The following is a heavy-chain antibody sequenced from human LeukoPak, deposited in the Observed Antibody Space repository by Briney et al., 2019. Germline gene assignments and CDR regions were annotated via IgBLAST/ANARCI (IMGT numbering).Heavy chain of an antibody. CDR2: INPNSGGT. V-gene: IGHV1-2*02. J-gene: IGHJ4*02. CDR1: GYTFTGYY. Sequence: ASVKVSCKASGYTFTGYYMHWVRQAPGQGLEWMGWINPNSGGTNYAQKFQGRVTMTRDTSISTAYMELSRLRSDDTAVYYCARAYCGGDCYSPTYYFDYWGQGTLGSVSS. CDR3: ARAYCGGDCYSPTYYFDY. D-gene: IGHD2-21*02.